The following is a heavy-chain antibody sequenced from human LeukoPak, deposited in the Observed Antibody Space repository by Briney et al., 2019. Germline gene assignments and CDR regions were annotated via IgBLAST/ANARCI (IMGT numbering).Heavy chain of an antibody. CDR3: AHRLRDGYNYYFDY. V-gene: IGHV2-5*01. Sequence: QSGPTLLKPTQTLTLTCTFSGFSLSTSGVGVGWIRQPPGKALEWLALIYWNDDKRYSPSLKSRLTITKDTSKNQVVLTMTNMDPVDTATYYCAHRLRDGYNYYFDYWGEGTRVTVS. CDR1: GFSLSTSGVG. D-gene: IGHD5-24*01. CDR2: IYWNDDK. J-gene: IGHJ4*02.